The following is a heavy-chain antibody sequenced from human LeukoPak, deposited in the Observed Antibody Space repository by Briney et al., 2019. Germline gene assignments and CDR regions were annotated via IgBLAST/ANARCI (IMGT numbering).Heavy chain of an antibody. CDR3: AKDAHFGYYYDSSGADY. CDR2: INPSGGST. D-gene: IGHD3-22*01. J-gene: IGHJ4*02. V-gene: IGHV1-46*01. Sequence: ASVKVSCKASGYTFTSYYMHWVRQAPGQGLEWMGIINPSGGSTSYAQKFQGRVTMTRDTSTSTVYMELSSLRAEDTAVYYCAKDAHFGYYYDSSGADYWGQGTLVTVSS. CDR1: GYTFTSYY.